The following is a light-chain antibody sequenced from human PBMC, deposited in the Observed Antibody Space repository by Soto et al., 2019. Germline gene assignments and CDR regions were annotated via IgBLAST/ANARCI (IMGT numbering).Light chain of an antibody. J-gene: IGLJ3*02. CDR1: SSDVGGYNY. V-gene: IGLV2-8*01. Sequence: QSALTQPPSASGSPGQSVTISCTGTSSDVGGYNYVSWYQQHPGKVPKLMIYEVTKRPSGVPDRFSGSKSGNTASLTVSGLQAEDEADYYFSSHAGINHVVFGGGTKLTVL. CDR2: EVT. CDR3: SSHAGINHVV.